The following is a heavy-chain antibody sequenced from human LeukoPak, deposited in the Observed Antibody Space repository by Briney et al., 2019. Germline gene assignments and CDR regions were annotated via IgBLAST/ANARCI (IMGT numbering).Heavy chain of an antibody. V-gene: IGHV4-59*08. J-gene: IGHJ4*02. CDR3: ARGYYDSSGYYYGVNL. D-gene: IGHD3-22*01. Sequence: KPSETLSLTCTVSGGSISSYYWSWIRQPPGKGLEWIGYIYYSGSTNYNPSLKSRVTISVDTSKNQFSLKLSSVTAADTAVYYCARGYYDSSGYYYGVNLWGQGTLVTVSS. CDR2: IYYSGST. CDR1: GGSISSYY.